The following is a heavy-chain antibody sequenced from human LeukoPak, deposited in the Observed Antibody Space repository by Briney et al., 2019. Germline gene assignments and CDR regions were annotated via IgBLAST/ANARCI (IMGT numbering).Heavy chain of an antibody. CDR2: IKQDGSEK. J-gene: IGHJ4*02. CDR1: GFTFSSFW. Sequence: GGSLRLSCAASGFTFSSFWMTWVREAPWKGLEWVANIKQDGSEKYYVDSVRGRFTISRDNATNSLYLQMNSLRAEDTAVYYCARDLNYFDYWGQGTLVTVSS. V-gene: IGHV3-7*01. CDR3: ARDLNYFDY.